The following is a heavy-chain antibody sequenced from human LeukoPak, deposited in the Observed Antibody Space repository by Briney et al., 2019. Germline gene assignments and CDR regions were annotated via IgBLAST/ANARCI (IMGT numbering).Heavy chain of an antibody. J-gene: IGHJ4*02. CDR2: ISWNSGSI. Sequence: GGSLRLSCAASGFTFDDYAMHWVRQAPGKGLEWVSGISWNSGSIGYADSVKGRFTISRDNAKNSLYLQMNSLRAEDTALYYCAATYYYGSGVNGPFDYWGQGTLVTVSS. D-gene: IGHD3-10*01. CDR1: GFTFDDYA. CDR3: AATYYYGSGVNGPFDY. V-gene: IGHV3-9*01.